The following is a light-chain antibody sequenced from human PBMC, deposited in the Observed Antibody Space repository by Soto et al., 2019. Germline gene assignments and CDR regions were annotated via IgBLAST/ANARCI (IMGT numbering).Light chain of an antibody. CDR3: SSYAI. J-gene: IGLJ2*01. CDR1: SSDIGASDY. CDR2: DVN. Sequence: QSALTQPASVSGSPGQSITISYTGTSSDIGASDYVSWYRQHPDKAPKLIIYDVNNRPSGVSSRFSGSKSGNTASLTISGLQAEDEAEYFCSSYAIFGGGTKLTVL. V-gene: IGLV2-14*03.